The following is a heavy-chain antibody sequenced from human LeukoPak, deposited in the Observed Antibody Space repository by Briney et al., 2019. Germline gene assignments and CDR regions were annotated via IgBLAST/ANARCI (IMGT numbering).Heavy chain of an antibody. V-gene: IGHV4-34*01. CDR1: GGSFSGHY. J-gene: IGHJ4*02. D-gene: IGHD5-24*01. CDR2: INDSGST. CDR3: ASGRGDGYDFDY. Sequence: SETLSLTCAVYGGSFSGHYWTWIRQPQPPGTGLEWIGEINDSGSTNYNSSLKSRVTISVDTSKNQFSLKLSSVTAADTAVYYCASGRGDGYDFDYWGQGTLLTVSS.